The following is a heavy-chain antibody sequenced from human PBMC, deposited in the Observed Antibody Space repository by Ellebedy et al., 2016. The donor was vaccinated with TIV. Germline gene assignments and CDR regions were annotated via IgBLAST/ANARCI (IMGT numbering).Heavy chain of an antibody. V-gene: IGHV4-4*02. Sequence: GSLRLSCAVSGGSISSSNWWSWVRQPPGKGLEWIGEIYHSGSTNYNPSLKSRVTISVDKSKNQFSLKLSSVTAEDTAVYYCAREGYRDAFDIWGQGTVVTVSS. J-gene: IGHJ3*02. D-gene: IGHD3-16*02. CDR3: AREGYRDAFDI. CDR1: GGSISSSNW. CDR2: IYHSGST.